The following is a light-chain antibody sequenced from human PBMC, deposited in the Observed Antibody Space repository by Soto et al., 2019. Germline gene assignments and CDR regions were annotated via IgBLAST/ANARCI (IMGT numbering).Light chain of an antibody. CDR3: CSYAGSTDV. CDR1: SSDVGSFDV. Sequence: QSVLTQPASVSGSPGQSTTISCTGTSSDVGSFDVVSWYQQHPGKAPTLIIYAGNRRPSGVSSRFSGSQSDNTPSLTISGLQAEDEADYYCCSYAGSTDVFGSGTKVTVL. J-gene: IGLJ1*01. CDR2: AGN. V-gene: IGLV2-23*01.